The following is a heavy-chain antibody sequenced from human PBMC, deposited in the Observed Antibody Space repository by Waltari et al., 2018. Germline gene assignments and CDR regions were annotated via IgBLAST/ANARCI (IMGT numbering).Heavy chain of an antibody. D-gene: IGHD3-16*02. J-gene: IGHJ5*02. V-gene: IGHV4-4*02. Sequence: QVQLQESGPGLVKPSGTLSLTCAVSGGSISSSNWWRWVRQPPGKGLEWIGEIYHSGSTNYNPSLKSRVTISVDKSKNQFSLKLSSVTAADTAVYYCARVEHLGELSLDNWFDPWGQGTLVTVSS. CDR3: ARVEHLGELSLDNWFDP. CDR1: GGSISSSNW. CDR2: IYHSGST.